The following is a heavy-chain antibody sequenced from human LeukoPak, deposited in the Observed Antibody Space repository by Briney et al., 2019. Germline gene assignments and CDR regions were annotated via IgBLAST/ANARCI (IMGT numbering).Heavy chain of an antibody. CDR2: IYNSGST. CDR3: ARDAYYYDSSGYYSKPPEGGD. Sequence: SETLSLTCTVSGGSISSYYWSWIRQPAGKGLEWIGRIYNSGSTNYDPSLKSRVTMSVDTSKNQFSLKLSSVTAADTAVYYCARDAYYYDSSGYYSKPPEGGDWGQGTLVTVSS. CDR1: GGSISSYY. J-gene: IGHJ4*02. V-gene: IGHV4-4*07. D-gene: IGHD3-22*01.